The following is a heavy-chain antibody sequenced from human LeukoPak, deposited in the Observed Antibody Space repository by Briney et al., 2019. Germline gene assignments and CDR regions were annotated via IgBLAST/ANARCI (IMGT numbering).Heavy chain of an antibody. Sequence: GGSLRLSCAASGFTFSNFGMHWGRQAPGKGLEWGAIIWFDGSDKYYADSVKGRFTISRDNSKNTLSLQMNSLRAADTAVYYCARAHPGYCTGTTCPGDYYYGVDVWGKGTRSPSPQ. J-gene: IGHJ6*04. CDR3: ARAHPGYCTGTTCPGDYYYGVDV. V-gene: IGHV3-33*01. D-gene: IGHD2-2*03. CDR2: IWFDGSDK. CDR1: GFTFSNFG.